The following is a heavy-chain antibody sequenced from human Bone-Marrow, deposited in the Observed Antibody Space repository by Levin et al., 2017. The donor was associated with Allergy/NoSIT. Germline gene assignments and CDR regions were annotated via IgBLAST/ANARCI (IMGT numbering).Heavy chain of an antibody. J-gene: IGHJ6*03. Sequence: SVKVSCKASGGTFSNDAISWVRQAPGQGLEWMGGNIPEFGTANYAQKLQGRVTITADYFTSTVYMELSSLTSEDTAVYYCARGLVVVPLAKRDSCYYSYMDVWSKGTTVTVSS. CDR1: GGTFSNDA. CDR3: ARGLVVVPLAKRDSCYYSYMDV. V-gene: IGHV1-69*13. CDR2: NIPEFGTA. D-gene: IGHD2-2*01.